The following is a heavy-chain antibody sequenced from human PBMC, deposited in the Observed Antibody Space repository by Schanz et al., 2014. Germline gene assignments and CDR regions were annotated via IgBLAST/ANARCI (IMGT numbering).Heavy chain of an antibody. Sequence: QVRLVESGGGVVQPGGSLRLSCAASGFTFSTTGMHWVRQAPGKGLVWVTYIRYDGINKYYADSVKGRFTISRDNAKNSLYLQMDALRAEDTAVYYCARDLRNSRPSYYDHWGQGTLVTVSA. CDR2: IRYDGINK. CDR1: GFTFSTTG. V-gene: IGHV3-30*02. J-gene: IGHJ4*02. CDR3: ARDLRNSRPSYYDH. D-gene: IGHD6-13*01.